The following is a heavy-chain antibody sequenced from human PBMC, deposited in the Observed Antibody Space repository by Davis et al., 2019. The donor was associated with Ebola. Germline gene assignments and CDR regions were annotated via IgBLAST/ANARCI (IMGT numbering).Heavy chain of an antibody. CDR1: GGSFSGYY. D-gene: IGHD6-6*01. V-gene: IGHV4-34*01. Sequence: MPGGSLRLSCAVYGGSFSGYYWSWIRQPPGKGLEWIGEIYHSGSTNYNPSLKSRVTISVDKSKNQFALKLNSVTAADTAVYYCARDISSSGEAYSYGMDVWGQGTTVTVSS. J-gene: IGHJ6*02. CDR2: IYHSGST. CDR3: ARDISSSGEAYSYGMDV.